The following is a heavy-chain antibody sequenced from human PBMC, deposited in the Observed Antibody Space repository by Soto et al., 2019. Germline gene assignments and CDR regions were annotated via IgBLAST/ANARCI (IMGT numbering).Heavy chain of an antibody. V-gene: IGHV4-59*01. J-gene: IGHJ6*02. CDR1: GGSISRYY. D-gene: IGHD2-2*01. CDR2: IYYSGST. CDR3: ARDQRGMDV. Sequence: PSETLSLTCTVSGGSISRYYWSWIRQPPGKGLEWIGYIYYSGSTNYNPSLKSRVTISVDTSKNQFSLKLSSVTAADTAVYYCARDQRGMDVWGQGTTVTVSS.